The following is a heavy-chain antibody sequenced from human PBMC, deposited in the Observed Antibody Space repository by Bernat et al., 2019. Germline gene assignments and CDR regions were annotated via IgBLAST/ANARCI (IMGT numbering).Heavy chain of an antibody. CDR2: ISYDGSNK. V-gene: IGHV3-30-3*01. D-gene: IGHD4-23*01. CDR3: ARVRGGNSLAFDI. J-gene: IGHJ3*02. CDR1: GFTFSSYA. Sequence: QVQLVESGGGVVQLGRSLRLSCAASGFTFSSYAMHWVRQAPGKGLEWVAVISYDGSNKYYADAVKRRFTISRDNSKNTLYLQMNSLRAEDAAVYYCARVRGGNSLAFDIWGRGTMVTVSS.